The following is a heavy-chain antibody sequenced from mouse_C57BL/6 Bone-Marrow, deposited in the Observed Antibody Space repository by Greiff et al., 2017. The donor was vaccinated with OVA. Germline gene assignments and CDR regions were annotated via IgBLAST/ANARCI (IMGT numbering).Heavy chain of an antibody. Sequence: VQGVESGAELVKPGASVKLSCKASGYTFTSYWMHWVKQRPGQGLEWIGMIHPNSGSTNYNEKFKSKATLTVDKSSSTAYMQLSSLTSEDSAVYYCAREEGVYDGYYKGDYWGQGTTLTVSS. J-gene: IGHJ2*01. V-gene: IGHV1-64*01. D-gene: IGHD2-3*01. CDR2: IHPNSGST. CDR1: GYTFTSYW. CDR3: AREEGVYDGYYKGDY.